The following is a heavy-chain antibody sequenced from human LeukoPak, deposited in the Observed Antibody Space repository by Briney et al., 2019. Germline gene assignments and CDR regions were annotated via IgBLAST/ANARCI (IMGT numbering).Heavy chain of an antibody. CDR1: GYTFTSYD. D-gene: IGHD6-19*01. CDR3: ARDSSGWYHWFDP. V-gene: IGHV1-8*01. CDR2: MNPNSGNT. Sequence: ASVKVSCKASGYTFTSYDINWVRQATGQGLEWMGWMNPNSGNTGYAQEFQGRVTITRNTSISTAYMELSSLRSEDTAVYYCARDSSGWYHWFDPWGQGTLVTVSS. J-gene: IGHJ5*02.